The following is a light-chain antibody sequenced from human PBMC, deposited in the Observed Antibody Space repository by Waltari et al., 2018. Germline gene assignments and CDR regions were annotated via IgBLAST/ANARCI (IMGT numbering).Light chain of an antibody. CDR1: QTVTTY. J-gene: IGKJ2*01. CDR2: IAS. Sequence: DIQMTQSPASLSASVGDRVTITFRTSQTVTTYLNWFQMKPGKAPKLLIYIASNLHSGVPSRFSGSGSGTDFTLTITSLQPEDFATYFCQQSYSFPYTFGQGTLLEIK. V-gene: IGKV1-39*01. CDR3: QQSYSFPYT.